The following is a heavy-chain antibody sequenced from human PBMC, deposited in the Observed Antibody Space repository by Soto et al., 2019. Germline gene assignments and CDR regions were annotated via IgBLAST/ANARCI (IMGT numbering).Heavy chain of an antibody. CDR3: ARDSNTYRDYYHGMDV. J-gene: IGHJ6*02. CDR2: ISYDGTNK. CDR1: GFPFCSHA. D-gene: IGHD3-10*02. V-gene: IGHV3-30-3*01. Sequence: GGSLRLSCAASGFPFCSHAMYWVRQAPGKGLEWVALISYDGTNKQYADSVKGRLIVSRDDSTNTLSLQMNSLRPEDTAVYHCARDSNTYRDYYHGMDVWGQGTTVTVSS.